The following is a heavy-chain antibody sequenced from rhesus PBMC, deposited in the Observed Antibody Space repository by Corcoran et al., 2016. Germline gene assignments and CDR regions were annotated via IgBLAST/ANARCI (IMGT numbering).Heavy chain of an antibody. Sequence: EVQLVESGGGVVQPGGSLRLSCAASGFTFVDYAIPWVRQAPGKGLAWVSGISWGGGSTYYADSVKGQFTIARDNAKNSLYLQMGSLRAEDTALYYCARVRPTGVIIGYFDYWGQGVLVTVSS. D-gene: IGHD3-34*01. CDR3: ARVRPTGVIIGYFDY. CDR2: ISWGGGST. J-gene: IGHJ4*01. V-gene: IGHV3-201*01. CDR1: GFTFVDYA.